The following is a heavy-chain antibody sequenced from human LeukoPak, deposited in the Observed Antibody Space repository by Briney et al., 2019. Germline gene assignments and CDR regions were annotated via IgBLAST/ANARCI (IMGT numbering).Heavy chain of an antibody. J-gene: IGHJ6*02. CDR2: INHSGST. CDR3: ARGSSVRYDFWSGLTQRYYYYGMDV. V-gene: IGHV4-34*01. CDR1: GGSFSGYY. D-gene: IGHD3-3*01. Sequence: PSETLSLTCAVYGGSFSGYYWSWIRQPPGKGLEWIGEINHSGSTNYNPSLKSRVTISVDTSKNQFSLKLSSVTAADTAVYYCARGSSVRYDFWSGLTQRYYYYGMDVWGQGTTVTVSS.